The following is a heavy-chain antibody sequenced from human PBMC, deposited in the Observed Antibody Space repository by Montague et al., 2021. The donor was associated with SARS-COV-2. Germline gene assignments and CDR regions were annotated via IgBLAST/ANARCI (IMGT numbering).Heavy chain of an antibody. CDR3: ARGARQGYGVRLGSFDY. Sequence: SETLSLTCAVYGGSFSGHYWYWIRQPPGKGLEWIGEINHSGSTNNNPSLKSRVTMSVDASTNQFSRKLSSVTAADTAVYYCARGARQGYGVRLGSFDYWGQGTLVTVSS. D-gene: IGHD2-8*01. CDR1: GGSFSGHY. J-gene: IGHJ4*01. CDR2: INHSGST. V-gene: IGHV4-34*01.